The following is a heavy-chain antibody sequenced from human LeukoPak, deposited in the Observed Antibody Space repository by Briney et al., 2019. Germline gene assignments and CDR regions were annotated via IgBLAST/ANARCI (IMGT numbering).Heavy chain of an antibody. V-gene: IGHV4-4*07. CDR3: ARAGTNL. CDR2: VFTSGSTNWST. J-gene: IGHJ4*02. D-gene: IGHD1-1*01. Sequence: SETLSLTCSVSGGSISGYYWSWLRQPAGKGLEWIGRVFTSGSTNWSTNYNPSLKSRVTISVDTSKNQFSLRLTSVTAADTAVYYCARAGTNLWGQGTLVTVSS. CDR1: GGSISGYY.